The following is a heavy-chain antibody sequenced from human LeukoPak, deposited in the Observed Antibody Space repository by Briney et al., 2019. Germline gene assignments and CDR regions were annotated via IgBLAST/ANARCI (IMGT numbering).Heavy chain of an antibody. CDR2: IYHSGST. J-gene: IGHJ4*02. D-gene: IGHD3-10*01. Sequence: SETLSLTCTVSGYSISSGYYWGWIRPPPGKGLEWIGSIYHSGSTYYNPSLKSRVTISVDTSKNNFYLKLSSVTAAHTAVYYCARDPFITMVRGVIIDYWGQGTLVTVSS. V-gene: IGHV4-38-2*02. CDR1: GYSISSGYY. CDR3: ARDPFITMVRGVIIDY.